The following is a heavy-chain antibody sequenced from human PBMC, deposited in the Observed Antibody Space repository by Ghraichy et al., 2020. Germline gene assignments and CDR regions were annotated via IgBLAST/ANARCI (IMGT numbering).Heavy chain of an antibody. Sequence: ASVKVSCKASGYTFTSYGISWVRQAPGQGLEWMGWISAYNGNTNYAQKLQGRVTMTTDTSTSTAYMELRSLRSDDTAVYYCARDPALNARIAVADDDAFDIWGQGTMVTVS. V-gene: IGHV1-18*01. CDR1: GYTFTSYG. CDR2: ISAYNGNT. D-gene: IGHD6-19*01. CDR3: ARDPALNARIAVADDDAFDI. J-gene: IGHJ3*02.